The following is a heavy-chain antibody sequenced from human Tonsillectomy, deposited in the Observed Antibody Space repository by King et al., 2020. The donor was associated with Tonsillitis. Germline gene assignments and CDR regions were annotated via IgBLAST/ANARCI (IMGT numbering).Heavy chain of an antibody. Sequence: VQLVESGGGLIQPGGSLRLSCAASGFTFSSNYMSWVRQAPGKGLEWVSVIYSGGSAYYAASVKGRFTTSRDNTKNTLYLQMNSLRAEDTAVYYCARLIGFRRAYYFDYWGQGTLVTVSS. V-gene: IGHV3-53*01. CDR1: GFTFSSNY. J-gene: IGHJ4*02. CDR2: IYSGGSA. D-gene: IGHD2/OR15-2a*01. CDR3: ARLIGFRRAYYFDY.